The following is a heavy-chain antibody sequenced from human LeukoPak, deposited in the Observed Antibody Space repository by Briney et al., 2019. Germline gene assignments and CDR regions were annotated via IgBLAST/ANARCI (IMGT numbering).Heavy chain of an antibody. CDR3: ARAGVPTWSGLFDY. J-gene: IGHJ4*02. D-gene: IGHD2-8*01. V-gene: IGHV1-3*03. CDR2: INAGNGNT. CDR1: GYTFTSYA. Sequence: GASVKVSCKASGYTFTSYAMHWVRQAPGQRLEWMGWINAGNGNTKYSQEFQGRVTITRDTSASTAYMELSSLRSEDMAVYYCARAGVPTWSGLFDYWGQGTLVTVSS.